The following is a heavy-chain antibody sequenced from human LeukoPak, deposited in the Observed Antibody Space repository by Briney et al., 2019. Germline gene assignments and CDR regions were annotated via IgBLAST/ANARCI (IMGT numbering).Heavy chain of an antibody. Sequence: ASVKVSCKASGGTFISYAISWVRQAPGQGLEWMGGIIPIFGTANYAQKFQGRVTITADESTSTAYMELSSLRSEDTAVYYCAGGDTAMDPFDYWGQGTLVTVSS. J-gene: IGHJ4*02. V-gene: IGHV1-69*13. CDR1: GGTFISYA. D-gene: IGHD5-18*01. CDR3: AGGDTAMDPFDY. CDR2: IIPIFGTA.